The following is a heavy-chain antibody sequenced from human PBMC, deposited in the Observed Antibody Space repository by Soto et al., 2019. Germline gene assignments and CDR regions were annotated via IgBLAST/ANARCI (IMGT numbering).Heavy chain of an antibody. CDR2: INPSGGST. Sequence: SVKVSCQASGYTFTSYYMHWVRQAPGQGLEWMGIINPSGGSTSYAQKFQGRVTMTRDTSTSTVYKELSSLRSEDTAVYYCARDGQAGAFDIWGQGTMVTVSS. V-gene: IGHV1-46*01. J-gene: IGHJ3*02. D-gene: IGHD6-25*01. CDR1: GYTFTSYY. CDR3: ARDGQAGAFDI.